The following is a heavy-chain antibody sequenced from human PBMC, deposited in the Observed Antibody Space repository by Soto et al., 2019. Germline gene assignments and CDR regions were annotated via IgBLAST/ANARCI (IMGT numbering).Heavy chain of an antibody. Sequence: QVQLQQWGAGLLKPSETLSLTCAVYGGSFSGYQWSWIRQTPGKGLEWIGEIHDSGNINYNPSLKSRVTILIDTPRKQISPKLSSVTAADAAVYYCARGLILWFGELSRRGGYYYYVDVWGKGTTVTVSS. CDR3: ARGLILWFGELSRRGGYYYYVDV. D-gene: IGHD3-10*01. CDR2: IHDSGNI. V-gene: IGHV4-34*01. CDR1: GGSFSGYQ. J-gene: IGHJ6*03.